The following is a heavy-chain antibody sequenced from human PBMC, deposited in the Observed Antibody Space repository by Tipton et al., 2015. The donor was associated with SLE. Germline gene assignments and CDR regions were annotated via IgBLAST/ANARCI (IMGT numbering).Heavy chain of an antibody. CDR2: IYYSGST. D-gene: IGHD6-6*01. CDR1: GGSISSSSYY. J-gene: IGHJ6*03. CDR3: ARHLPRHSSSWYMDV. Sequence: PGLVKPSETLSLTCTVSGGSISSSSYYWGWIRQPPGKGLEWIGSIYYSGSTYYNPSLKSRVTISVDTSKNQFSLKLSSVTAADTAVYYCARHLPRHSSSWYMDVWGKGTTVTVSS. V-gene: IGHV4-39*01.